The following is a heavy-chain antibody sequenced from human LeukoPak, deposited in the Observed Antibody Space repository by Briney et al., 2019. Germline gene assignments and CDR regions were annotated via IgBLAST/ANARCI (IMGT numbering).Heavy chain of an antibody. CDR1: GCSISSNTYY. CDR2: IYYSGNT. V-gene: IGHV4-39*01. J-gene: IGHJ5*02. D-gene: IGHD3-3*01. Sequence: SETLSLTCTVSGCSISSNTYYWGWIRQPPGKGLEWIGNIYYSGNTYYNPSLKSRLTISVDTAKNQFSLNLNSVTAADTAVYYCATGEWRSGLRRSCHHWAQGTVVTVSS. CDR3: ATGEWRSGLRRSCHH.